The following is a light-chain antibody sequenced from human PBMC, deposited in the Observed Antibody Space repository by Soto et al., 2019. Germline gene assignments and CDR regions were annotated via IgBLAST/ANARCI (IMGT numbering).Light chain of an antibody. CDR3: QQSYSTPQNT. J-gene: IGKJ2*01. CDR1: QSISWY. V-gene: IGKV1-39*01. CDR2: AAS. Sequence: DIQMTQSPSSLSASVGDRVTITCRASQSISWYLNWYQQKPGQAPKLLIYAASSLQSGVPSRFSGSGSGTDFTLTISSLQPEDFATYYCQQSYSTPQNTFGQGTTLEIK.